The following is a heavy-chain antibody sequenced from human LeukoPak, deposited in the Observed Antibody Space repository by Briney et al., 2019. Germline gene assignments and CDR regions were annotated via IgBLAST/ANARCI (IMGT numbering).Heavy chain of an antibody. D-gene: IGHD6-19*01. CDR3: ARSIAVAGTGDY. Sequence: PSDTLSLTCAVYGGSFSGYYWSWIRQPPGKGLEWIGEINHSGSTNYNPSLKSRVTISVDTSKNQFSLKLSSVTAADTAVYYCARSIAVAGTGDYWGQGNRVTVSS. J-gene: IGHJ4*02. CDR1: GGSFSGYY. CDR2: INHSGST. V-gene: IGHV4-34*01.